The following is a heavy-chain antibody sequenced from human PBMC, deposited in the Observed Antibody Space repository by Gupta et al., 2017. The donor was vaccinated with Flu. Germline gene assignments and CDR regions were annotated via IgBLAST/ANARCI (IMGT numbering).Heavy chain of an antibody. J-gene: IGHJ6*03. D-gene: IGHD5-24*01. CDR2: IYDNGNT. CDR1: GGSISGGGYY. Sequence: QVQLQESGPRLVKPSQTLSLTCTVSGGSISGGGYYWGWIRQHPGKGLEWIGNIYDNGNTNYNPSLKSRIDISIDTSENQFSLKLTSVTAADTAVYYCARDNYSMDVWGTGTTVTVSS. CDR3: ARDNYSMDV. V-gene: IGHV4-31*03.